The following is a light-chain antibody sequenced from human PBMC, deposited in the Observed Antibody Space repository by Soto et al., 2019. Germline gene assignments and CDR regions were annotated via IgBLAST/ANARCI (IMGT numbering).Light chain of an antibody. J-gene: IGLJ2*01. Sequence: QAVVTQPPSVSRAPGQRVTISCTGSSSNIGAGYDVHWYQQLPGTAPKLLIYGNSNRPSGVPDRFSGSKSGTSASLAITGLQAEDEADYYCHSYDSSLSGSGVFGGGTKLTVL. CDR3: HSYDSSLSGSGV. CDR2: GNS. CDR1: SSNIGAGYD. V-gene: IGLV1-40*01.